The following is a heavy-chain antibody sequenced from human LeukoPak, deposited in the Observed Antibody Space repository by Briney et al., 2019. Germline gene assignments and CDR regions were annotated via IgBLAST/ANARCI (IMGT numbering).Heavy chain of an antibody. D-gene: IGHD6-19*01. J-gene: IGHJ5*02. V-gene: IGHV4-59*12. CDR1: GGSFSNYY. Sequence: SETLSLTCTVSGGSFSNYYWSWIRQPPGRGLEWIGYIYYSGSTNYNPSLKSRVTISVDTSRNQFSLKLSSVTAADTAVYYCAREEKAVAGTGWFDPWGQGTLVTVSS. CDR2: IYYSGST. CDR3: AREEKAVAGTGWFDP.